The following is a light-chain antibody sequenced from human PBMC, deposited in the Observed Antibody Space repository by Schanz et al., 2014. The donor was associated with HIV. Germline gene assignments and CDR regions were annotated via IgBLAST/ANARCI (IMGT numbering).Light chain of an antibody. CDR2: DVT. Sequence: QSVLTQHSSVPGSPGQSVTISCTGTSSDVGDYNYVSWYQQHPGKAPKLMIFDVTERPSGVPDRLSGSKSGNTASLTISGLQAEDEAVYYCCSYAGSYTWVFGGGTKLTVL. CDR1: SSDVGDYNY. V-gene: IGLV2-11*01. J-gene: IGLJ3*02. CDR3: CSYAGSYTWV.